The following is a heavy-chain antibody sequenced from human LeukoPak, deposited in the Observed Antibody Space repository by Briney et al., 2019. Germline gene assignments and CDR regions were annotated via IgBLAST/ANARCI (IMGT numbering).Heavy chain of an antibody. D-gene: IGHD6-19*01. J-gene: IGHJ4*02. CDR3: AKRDTAVARWYYFDH. Sequence: GGSLRLSCAASGFTFSSYSMNWVRQAPGKGLEWVSSISGSGSRTYYADSVKGRFTISRDNSKNTFYLHMNSLRDDDTAVYYCAKRDTAVARWYYFDHWGQGTLVTVSS. CDR2: ISGSGSRT. CDR1: GFTFSSYS. V-gene: IGHV3-23*01.